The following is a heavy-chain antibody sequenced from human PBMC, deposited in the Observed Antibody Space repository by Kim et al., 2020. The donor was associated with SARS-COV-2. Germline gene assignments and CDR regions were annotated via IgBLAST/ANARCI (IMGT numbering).Heavy chain of an antibody. CDR3: ARAAGGQSGLDF. CDR2: TYYRSRWLN. V-gene: IGHV6-1*01. J-gene: IGHJ4*02. CDR1: GDSVSSNIAT. Sequence: SQTLSLTCAISGDSVSSNIATWNWVRQSPSRGLEWLGRTYYRSRWLNEYATSVKSRITINPDTPKNQFSLQLSSVTPEDTAVYYCARAAGGQSGLDFWGQGTLVTVSS. D-gene: IGHD6-13*01.